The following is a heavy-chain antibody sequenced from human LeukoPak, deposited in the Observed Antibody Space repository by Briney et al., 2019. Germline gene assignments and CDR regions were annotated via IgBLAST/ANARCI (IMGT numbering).Heavy chain of an antibody. CDR2: IYYSGST. J-gene: IGHJ3*02. CDR3: ARDGIQYGDAFDI. Sequence: SETLSLTCTVSGGSISSYYWSWIRQPPGKGLEWIGYIYYSGSTNYNPSLKSRVTISVDTSKNQFSLELSSVTAADTAVYYCARDGIQYGDAFDIWGQGTMVTVSS. CDR1: GGSISSYY. D-gene: IGHD5-18*01. V-gene: IGHV4-59*01.